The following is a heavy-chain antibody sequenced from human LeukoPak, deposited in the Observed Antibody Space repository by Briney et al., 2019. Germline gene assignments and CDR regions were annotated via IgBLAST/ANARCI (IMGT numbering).Heavy chain of an antibody. CDR3: ARATLGYCSGGSCYSFDP. Sequence: SETLSLTCTVSGGSVSSGSYYWSWIRQPPGKGLEWIGYIYYTGSTNYSPSLQSRVTISADTSKNQFSLNLSSVTAAATAVYYCARATLGYCSGGSCYSFDPWGQGTLVTVSS. D-gene: IGHD2-15*01. V-gene: IGHV4-61*01. CDR2: IYYTGST. J-gene: IGHJ5*02. CDR1: GGSVSSGSYY.